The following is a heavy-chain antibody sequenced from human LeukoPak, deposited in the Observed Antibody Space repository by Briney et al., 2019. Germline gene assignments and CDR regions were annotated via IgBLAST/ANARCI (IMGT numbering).Heavy chain of an antibody. J-gene: IGHJ6*04. CDR2: IKQDGGEK. V-gene: IGHV3-7*03. Sequence: GGSLRLSCAASGFTFSSYWMSWGRQAPGKGLEWVANIKQDGGEKYYVDSVKGRFTTSRDNAKNSLYLQMNSLRAEDTAVYYCARVKRSSRYFEDGYYGMDVWGKGTTVTVSS. CDR3: ARVKRSSRYFEDGYYGMDV. D-gene: IGHD3-9*01. CDR1: GFTFSSYW.